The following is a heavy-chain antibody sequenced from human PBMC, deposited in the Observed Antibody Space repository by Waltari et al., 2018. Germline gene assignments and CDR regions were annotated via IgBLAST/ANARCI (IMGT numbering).Heavy chain of an antibody. J-gene: IGHJ6*03. Sequence: QVQLQESGPGLVKPSETLSLTCTVSGGSISSYYWSWIRQPPGKGLEWIGYIYYSGSTNYNPSLKSRVTISVDTSKNQFSLKLSSVTAADTAVYYCARVATPHFGVVWLDWYMDVWGKGTTVTISS. V-gene: IGHV4-59*01. CDR1: GGSISSYY. CDR2: IYYSGST. CDR3: ARVATPHFGVVWLDWYMDV. D-gene: IGHD3-3*01.